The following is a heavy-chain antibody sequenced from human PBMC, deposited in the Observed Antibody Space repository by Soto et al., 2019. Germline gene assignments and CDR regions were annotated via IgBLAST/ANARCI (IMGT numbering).Heavy chain of an antibody. V-gene: IGHV4-31*03. J-gene: IGHJ3*02. CDR2: IYYSGST. CDR1: GGSVSSGAYY. CDR3: ARARLRAVYAFDI. D-gene: IGHD5-12*01. Sequence: SETLSLTCTVSGGSVSSGAYYWTWIRQRPGKGLEWIGYIYYSGSTYYSPSLKSRLSIPLDTSKNQFSLRLSSVTAADTAMYYCARARLRAVYAFDIWGQGTMVTVSS.